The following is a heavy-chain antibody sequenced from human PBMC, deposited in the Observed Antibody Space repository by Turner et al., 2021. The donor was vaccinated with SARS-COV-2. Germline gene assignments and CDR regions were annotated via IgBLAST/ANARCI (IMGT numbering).Heavy chain of an antibody. CDR3: ARASPTGTTKDY. V-gene: IGHV1-69*10. J-gene: IGHJ4*02. Sequence: QVQLVQSGPEVKKPGSSVKVSCKDSGGTFISYAISWVRQAPGQGLEWMGGIIHIIGIANYAHKFSGRVTITADKSTSTAYMELSILRSEDTAVYYCARASPTGTTKDYWGQGTLVTVSS. D-gene: IGHD1-7*01. CDR1: GGTFISYA. CDR2: IIHIIGIA.